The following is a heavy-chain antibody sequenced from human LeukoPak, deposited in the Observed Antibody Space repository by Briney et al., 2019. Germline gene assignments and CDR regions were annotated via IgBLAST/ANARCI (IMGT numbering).Heavy chain of an antibody. CDR3: ARDLGVDIVATMKNAFDI. Sequence: VASVKVSCKASGYTFTSYGISWVRQAPGQGLEWMGWISAYNGNTNYAQKLQGRVTMTTDTSTSTAYMELRSLRSDDTAVYYCARDLGVDIVATMKNAFDIWGQGTMVTVSS. CDR2: ISAYNGNT. V-gene: IGHV1-18*01. CDR1: GYTFTSYG. D-gene: IGHD5-12*01. J-gene: IGHJ3*02.